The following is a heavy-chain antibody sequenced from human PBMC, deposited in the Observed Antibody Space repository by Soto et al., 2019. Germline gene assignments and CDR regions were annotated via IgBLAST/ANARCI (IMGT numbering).Heavy chain of an antibody. V-gene: IGHV3-73*01. D-gene: IGHD6-19*01. CDR2: IRSKANNYAT. CDR3: SSVRVNSGWYL. CDR1: GFTFSGSA. J-gene: IGHJ5*02. Sequence: EVQLVESGGGLVQPGESLKLSCAASGFTFSGSAMHWVRQASGKGLEWVGRIRSKANNYATAYSASVKGRFTISRDDSKNTAYLQMNSLKTDDTAVYYCSSVRVNSGWYLWGQGTLVTVSS.